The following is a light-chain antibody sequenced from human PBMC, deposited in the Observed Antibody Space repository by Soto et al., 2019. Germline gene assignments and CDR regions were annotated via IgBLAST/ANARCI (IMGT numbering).Light chain of an antibody. J-gene: IGKJ2*01. V-gene: IGKV3-20*01. CDR2: GAS. CDR1: QSVSSSY. Sequence: EIVLTQSPGTLSLSPGERATLSCRASQSVSSSYLAWYQQKPGQAPRLLIYGASSRATGIPDRFSGSGSGTAFTLTISKLGPGDFAVYYCQQYGSSPPYTFGQGTKLEIK. CDR3: QQYGSSPPYT.